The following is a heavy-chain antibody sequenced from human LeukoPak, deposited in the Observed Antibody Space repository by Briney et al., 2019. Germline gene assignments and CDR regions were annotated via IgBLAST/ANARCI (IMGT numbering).Heavy chain of an antibody. J-gene: IGHJ4*02. V-gene: IGHV3-21*06. D-gene: IGHD3-10*01. CDR1: GLTFSNYC. CDR3: ARDGWFGELLYPLDY. CDR2: INTSGNYI. Sequence: GGSLRLSCAVSGLTFSNYCMSWVRQAPGKGLEWVASINTSGNYIYYADFVKGRFTTSRDNAKNSLYLQINSLRAEDTAVFYWARDGWFGELLYPLDYWGQGTLVTVSS.